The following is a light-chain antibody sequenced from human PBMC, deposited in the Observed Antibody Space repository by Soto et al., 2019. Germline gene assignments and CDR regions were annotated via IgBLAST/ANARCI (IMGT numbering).Light chain of an antibody. CDR3: QQSYSTPPT. CDR2: AAS. CDR1: QNIFNY. J-gene: IGKJ1*01. V-gene: IGKV1-39*01. Sequence: DSQMTQSASSLSASVGDRVTITFRASQNIFNYLHWYQPKPGKATKFLIYAASSLQSGVPSRFSGSGSGTEFTLTISSLQPEDFATYSCQQSYSTPPTFGQGTKVDIK.